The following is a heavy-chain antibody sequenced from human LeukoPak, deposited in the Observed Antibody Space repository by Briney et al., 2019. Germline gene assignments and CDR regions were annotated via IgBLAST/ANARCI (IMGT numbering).Heavy chain of an antibody. Sequence: SETLSLTCAVYGGSFSGYYWSWIRQPPGKGLEWIGEINHSGSTNYNPSLKSRVTISVDTSKNQFSLKLSSATAADTAVYYCARGRPKNYYGMDVWGKGTTVTVSS. CDR3: ARGRPKNYYGMDV. CDR2: INHSGST. V-gene: IGHV4-34*01. CDR1: GGSFSGYY. J-gene: IGHJ6*04.